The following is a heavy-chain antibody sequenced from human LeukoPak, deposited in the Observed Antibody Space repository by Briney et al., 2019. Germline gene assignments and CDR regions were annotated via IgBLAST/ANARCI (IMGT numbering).Heavy chain of an antibody. Sequence: GGSLRLSCAASGFTFSSYAMRWVRQAPGKGLDWVAVISYDGSNKYYADSVKGRFTISRDNSKNTLYLQMNSLRAEDTAVYYCARNLAAAGICFDYWGQGTLVTVSS. D-gene: IGHD6-13*01. CDR3: ARNLAAAGICFDY. V-gene: IGHV3-30-3*01. CDR2: ISYDGSNK. J-gene: IGHJ4*02. CDR1: GFTFSSYA.